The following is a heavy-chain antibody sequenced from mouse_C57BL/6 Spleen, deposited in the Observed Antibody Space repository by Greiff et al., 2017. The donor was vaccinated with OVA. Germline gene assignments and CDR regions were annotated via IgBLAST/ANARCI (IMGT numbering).Heavy chain of an antibody. CDR1: GYTFTSYW. J-gene: IGHJ3*01. CDR3: ARGGYDEEFAY. D-gene: IGHD2-2*01. CDR2: IDPSDSYT. V-gene: IGHV1-69*01. Sequence: VQLQQSGAELVMPGASVKLSCKASGYTFTSYWMHWVKQRPGQGLEWIGEIDPSDSYTNYNQKFKGKSTLTVDKSSSTAYMQLSSLTSEDSAVYYCARGGYDEEFAYWGQGTLVTVSA.